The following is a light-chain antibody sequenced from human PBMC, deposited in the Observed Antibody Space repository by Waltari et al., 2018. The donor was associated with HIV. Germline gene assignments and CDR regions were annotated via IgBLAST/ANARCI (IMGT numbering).Light chain of an antibody. CDR2: SAS. CDR3: QQSHKTPLT. V-gene: IGKV1-39*01. J-gene: IGKJ5*01. Sequence: DIQMTQSPSSVSADVGDRVIITCRASQDIKKDFNWYQQKPGRSPRLLIYSASGLQSGVPSTFSGSGSGVEFNFTIAALETEDSALFYCQQSHKTPLTFGGGTRIEIK. CDR1: QDIKKD.